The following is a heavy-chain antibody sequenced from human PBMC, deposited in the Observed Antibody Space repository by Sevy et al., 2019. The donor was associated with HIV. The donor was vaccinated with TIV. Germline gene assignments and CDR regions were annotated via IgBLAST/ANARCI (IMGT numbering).Heavy chain of an antibody. CDR1: GFTFSKYS. D-gene: IGHD2-8*01. Sequence: GGSLILSCAASGFTFSKYSMSWVRQPPGKGLGWVSTLSFGCGEINYADSVKGRFTISRDNSKSSVYLQMNNLRPEDTDVYYCAREGCTKPHDYWGQGTLVTVSS. V-gene: IGHV3-23*01. J-gene: IGHJ4*02. CDR2: LSFGCGEI. CDR3: AREGCTKPHDY.